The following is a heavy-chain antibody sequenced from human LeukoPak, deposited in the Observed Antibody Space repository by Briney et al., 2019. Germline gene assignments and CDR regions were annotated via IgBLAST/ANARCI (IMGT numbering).Heavy chain of an antibody. CDR3: ASHSYGYNH. V-gene: IGHV3-7*01. Sequence: PGGSLRLSCAASGIIITSYWMSWVRQTPGEGLEWVANIKQDGSEKNYVDSVKGRFTIFRDNARNSLYLQMNSLRAEDTAVYYCASHSYGYNHWGQGTLVIVSS. J-gene: IGHJ5*02. D-gene: IGHD3-16*01. CDR2: IKQDGSEK. CDR1: GIIITSYW.